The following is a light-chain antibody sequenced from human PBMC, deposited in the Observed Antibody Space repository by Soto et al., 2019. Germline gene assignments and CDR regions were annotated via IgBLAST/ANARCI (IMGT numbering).Light chain of an antibody. CDR3: QQYNNWPPVYT. CDR1: QSVSNK. V-gene: IGKV3D-15*01. Sequence: EIVMTQSPDTLSVSPGERATLSCRASQSVSNKLAWYQQKPVQAPRLLIYDASTRATGVPARFSGSGSGTEFTRTISSLQSEDFAVYYCQQYNNWPPVYTFGQGTTLDIK. CDR2: DAS. J-gene: IGKJ2*01.